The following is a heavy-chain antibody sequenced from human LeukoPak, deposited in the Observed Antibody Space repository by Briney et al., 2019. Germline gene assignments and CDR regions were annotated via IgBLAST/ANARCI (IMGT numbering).Heavy chain of an antibody. J-gene: IGHJ3*02. CDR3: ARIRDGYNDAYDI. CDR1: GYTFTSYD. V-gene: IGHV1-8*01. D-gene: IGHD5-24*01. Sequence: ASVKVSCKASGYTFTSYDINWVRQATGQGLEWMGWMNPNSGNTGYAQKFQGRVTMTRNTSISTAYMELSSLRSDDTAVYYCARIRDGYNDAYDIWGQGTLVTVPS. CDR2: MNPNSGNT.